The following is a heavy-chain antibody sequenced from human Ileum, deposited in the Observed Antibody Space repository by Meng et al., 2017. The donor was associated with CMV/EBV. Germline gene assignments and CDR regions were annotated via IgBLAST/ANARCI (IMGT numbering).Heavy chain of an antibody. V-gene: IGHV4-39*01. CDR1: GGSISSSRYD. Sequence: SETLSLTCIVSGGSISSSRYDWGGIRQAQGKGREWIGSIDYSGSTYYNPSHKSRVTIAVDTSKTQFSLMLSSVTAADTAVYYCERHFWDACSDVFDYWGQGTLVTVSS. D-gene: IGHD3-3*01. J-gene: IGHJ4*02. CDR3: ERHFWDACSDVFDY. CDR2: IDYSGST.